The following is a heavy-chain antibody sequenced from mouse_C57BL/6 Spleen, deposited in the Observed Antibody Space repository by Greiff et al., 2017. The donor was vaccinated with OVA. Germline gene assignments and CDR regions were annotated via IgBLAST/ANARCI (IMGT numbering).Heavy chain of an antibody. V-gene: IGHV1-69*01. J-gene: IGHJ1*03. CDR3: ARRYDYDGYFDV. CDR2: IDPSDSYT. Sequence: QVQLQQPGAELVMPGASVKLSCKASGYTFTSYWMHWVKQRPGQGLEWIGEIDPSDSYTNYNQKFKGKSTLTVDKSSSTAYMQLSSLTSEDSAVYYCARRYDYDGYFDVWGTVTTVTVSS. CDR1: GYTFTSYW. D-gene: IGHD2-4*01.